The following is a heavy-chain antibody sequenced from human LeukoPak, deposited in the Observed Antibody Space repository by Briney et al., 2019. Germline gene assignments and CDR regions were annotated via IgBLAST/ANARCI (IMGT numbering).Heavy chain of an antibody. CDR1: GYTFTGYY. J-gene: IGHJ5*02. CDR3: ARTREYSSSWYFPPFDP. CDR2: INPNSGRT. V-gene: IGHV1-2*02. D-gene: IGHD6-13*01. Sequence: ASVKVSCKASGYTFTGYYMNWVRQAPGQGLEWMGWINPNSGRTNYAQNFQGRVTMTRDPSISTAYMELSGLTSNDTTVYYCARTREYSSSWYFPPFDPWGQGTLVTVSS.